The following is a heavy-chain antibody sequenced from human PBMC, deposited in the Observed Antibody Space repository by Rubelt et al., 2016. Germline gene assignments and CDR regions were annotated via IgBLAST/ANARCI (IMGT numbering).Heavy chain of an antibody. D-gene: IGHD3-22*01. V-gene: IGHV3-15*01. CDR3: TTDRYYYDSSGFPWFDP. Sequence: SLRLSCAASGFTFSNAWMSWVRQAPGKGLEWVGRIKSKTDGGTTDYAAPVKGRFTISRDDSKNTLYLQMNSLKTEDTAVYYCTTDRYYYDSSGFPWFDPWGQETLVTVSS. CDR2: IKSKTDGGTT. CDR1: GFTFSNAW. J-gene: IGHJ5*02.